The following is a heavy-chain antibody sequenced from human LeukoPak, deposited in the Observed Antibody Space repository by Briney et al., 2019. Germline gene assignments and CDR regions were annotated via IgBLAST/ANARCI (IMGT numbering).Heavy chain of an antibody. CDR3: AREHLKTGYRTTGAGQAFDD. J-gene: IGHJ4*02. CDR2: IYYSGST. CDR1: GGSISSGDYY. D-gene: IGHD2/OR15-2a*01. Sequence: SQTLSLTCTVSGGSISSGDYYWSWIRQPPGKGLEWIGYIYYSGSTYYNPSLKSRVTISVDTSKNQFSLKLSSVTAADTAVYYCAREHLKTGYRTTGAGQAFDDWGQGTLVTVSS. V-gene: IGHV4-30-4*01.